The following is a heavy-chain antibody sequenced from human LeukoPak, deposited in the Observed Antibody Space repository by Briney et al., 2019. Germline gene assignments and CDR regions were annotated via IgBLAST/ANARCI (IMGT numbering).Heavy chain of an antibody. J-gene: IGHJ4*02. CDR2: IKQDGSEK. CDR1: GFTFSSYW. CDR3: ARDPGGSDYYDFWSRYASTAFDY. V-gene: IGHV3-7*01. Sequence: GGSLRLSCAASGFTFSSYWMSWVRQAPGKGLEWVANIKQDGSEKYYVDSVKGRFTISRDNAKNSLYLQMNSLRAEDTAVYYCARDPGGSDYYDFWSRYASTAFDYWGQGTLVTVSS. D-gene: IGHD3-3*01.